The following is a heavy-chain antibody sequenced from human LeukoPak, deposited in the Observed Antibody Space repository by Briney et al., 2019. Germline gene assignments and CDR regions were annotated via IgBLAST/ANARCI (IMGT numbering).Heavy chain of an antibody. Sequence: GGSLRLSCAASGFTFSSYSMNWVRQAPGKGLEWVSSISTSSSYIYYADSVKGRFTISRDNARNSLYLQMNSLRAEDTAVFYCARGAEGVAATDSNFDYWGQGTLVTVSS. D-gene: IGHD6-13*01. V-gene: IGHV3-21*01. CDR3: ARGAEGVAATDSNFDY. J-gene: IGHJ4*02. CDR2: ISTSSSYI. CDR1: GFTFSSYS.